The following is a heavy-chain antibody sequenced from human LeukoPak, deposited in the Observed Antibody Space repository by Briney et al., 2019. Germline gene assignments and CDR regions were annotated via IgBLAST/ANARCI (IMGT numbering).Heavy chain of an antibody. Sequence: GGSLRLSCAASGFTFSSYAMSWVRQAPGEGLEWVSLISGSGGSTYDADSVKGRFTISRDNAKNSLYLQMNSLRAEDTAVYYCAELGITMIGGVWGKGTTVTISS. V-gene: IGHV3-23*01. J-gene: IGHJ6*04. CDR3: AELGITMIGGV. D-gene: IGHD3-10*02. CDR2: ISGSGGST. CDR1: GFTFSSYA.